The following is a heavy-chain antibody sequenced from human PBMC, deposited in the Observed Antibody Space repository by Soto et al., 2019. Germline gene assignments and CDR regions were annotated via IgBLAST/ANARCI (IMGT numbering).Heavy chain of an antibody. D-gene: IGHD4-17*01. CDR3: AIDHLTTTVTAVGY. V-gene: IGHV3-30*03. J-gene: IGHJ4*02. CDR2: ISYHGSDK. Sequence: QVQLVDSGGGVVQPGRSLRLSCAASGFTFSNYGMHWVRQAPGKGLEWVAVISYHGSDKYYADSVKGRFTISRDNSKNTLYLQMDSLRAEDTAVYYCAIDHLTTTVTAVGYWGQGTLVTVSS. CDR1: GFTFSNYG.